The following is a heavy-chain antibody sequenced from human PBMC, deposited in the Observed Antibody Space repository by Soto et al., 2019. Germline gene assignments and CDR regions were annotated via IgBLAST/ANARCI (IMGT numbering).Heavy chain of an antibody. V-gene: IGHV3-30*03. CDR2: ISYDGSNK. J-gene: IGHJ3*02. CDR3: ARVQDRYDSSGYYDAFDI. Sequence: GGSLRLSCAASGFTFSSYGMHWVRQAPGKGLEWVAVISYDGSNKYYADSVKGRFTISRDNFKNTLYLQMNSLRAEDTAVYYCARVQDRYDSSGYYDAFDIWGQGTKVTVSS. D-gene: IGHD3-22*01. CDR1: GFTFSSYG.